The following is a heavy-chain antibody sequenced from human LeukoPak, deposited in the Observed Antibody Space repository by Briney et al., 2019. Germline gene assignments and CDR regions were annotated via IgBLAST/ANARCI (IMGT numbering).Heavy chain of an antibody. CDR3: AKDFVTMVRGVSHYFDY. D-gene: IGHD3-10*01. CDR2: IWYDGSNK. Sequence: GGSLRLSCAASGFTFSSYGMHWVRQAPGKGLEGVAVIWYDGSNKYYADSVKGRFTISRDNSKNTLYLQMNSLRAEHTAVYYCAKDFVTMVRGVSHYFDYWGQGTLVTVSS. CDR1: GFTFSSYG. J-gene: IGHJ4*02. V-gene: IGHV3-33*06.